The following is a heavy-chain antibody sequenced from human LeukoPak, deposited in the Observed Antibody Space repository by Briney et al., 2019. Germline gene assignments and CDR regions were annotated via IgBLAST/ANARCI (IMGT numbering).Heavy chain of an antibody. J-gene: IGHJ6*02. CDR3: AGDNRIYYGMDV. D-gene: IGHD2/OR15-2a*01. V-gene: IGHV4-59*01. CDR2: IYYSGST. CDR1: GGSISSYY. Sequence: PSETLSLTCTVSGGSISSYYWSWIRQPPGKGLEWIGYIYYSGSTNYNPSLKSRVTISVDTSKNQFSLKLSSVTAADTAVYYCAGDNRIYYGMDVWGQGTTVTVSS.